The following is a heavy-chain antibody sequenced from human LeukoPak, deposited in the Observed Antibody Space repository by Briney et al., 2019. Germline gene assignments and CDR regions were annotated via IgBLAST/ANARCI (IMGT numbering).Heavy chain of an antibody. CDR2: ISGSGGGT. CDR3: AKITGVQPLNWFDP. CDR1: GFTFSSYA. J-gene: IGHJ5*02. Sequence: GGSLRLSCAASGFTFSSYAMSWVRQAQGKGLEWVSAISGSGGGTYYADSVKGRFTISRDNSKNTLYLQMNSLRAEDTAVYYCAKITGVQPLNWFDPWGQGTLVTVSS. V-gene: IGHV3-23*01. D-gene: IGHD2-8*02.